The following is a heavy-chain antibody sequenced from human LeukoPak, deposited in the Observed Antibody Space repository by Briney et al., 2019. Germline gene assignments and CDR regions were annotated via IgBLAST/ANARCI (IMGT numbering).Heavy chain of an antibody. CDR3: ARGKDGYNPTDY. CDR2: IIPIFGTA. D-gene: IGHD5-24*01. CDR1: GGTFSSYA. Sequence: SVKVSCKASGGTFSSYAISWVRQAPGQGLEWMGGIIPIFGTANYAQKFQGRVTITADESTSTAYMELSSLRSEDTAVYYCARGKDGYNPTDYWGQGTLVTVSS. J-gene: IGHJ4*02. V-gene: IGHV1-69*13.